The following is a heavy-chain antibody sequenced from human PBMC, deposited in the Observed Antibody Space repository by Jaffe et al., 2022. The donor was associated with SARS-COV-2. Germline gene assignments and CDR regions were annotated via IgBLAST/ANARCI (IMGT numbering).Heavy chain of an antibody. CDR1: GFSLSTSGVG. CDR2: IYWDDDK. V-gene: IGHV2-5*02. D-gene: IGHD3-22*01. J-gene: IGHJ4*02. CDR3: AHRRPDSSGYYYGGWDYFDY. Sequence: QITLKESGPTLVKPTQTLTLTCTFSGFSLSTSGVGVGWIRQPPGKALEWLALIYWDDDKRYSPSLKSRLTITKDTSKNQVVLTMTNMDPVDTATYYCAHRRPDSSGYYYGGWDYFDYWGQGTLVTVSS.